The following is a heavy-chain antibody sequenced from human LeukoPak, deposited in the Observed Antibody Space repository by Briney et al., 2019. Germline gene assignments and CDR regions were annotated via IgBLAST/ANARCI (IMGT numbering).Heavy chain of an antibody. CDR3: ARETTDYHYMDV. D-gene: IGHD4-17*01. Sequence: PSETLSLTCTVSGGSMTSYDWSWSRQPPGKGLEWIGYIYYRGTPNYNPSLRGRATISADTSKNQFSLRLSSVTAADTAVYYCARETTDYHYMDVWGKGTTVTVSS. CDR2: IYYRGTP. V-gene: IGHV4-59*01. CDR1: GGSMTSYD. J-gene: IGHJ6*03.